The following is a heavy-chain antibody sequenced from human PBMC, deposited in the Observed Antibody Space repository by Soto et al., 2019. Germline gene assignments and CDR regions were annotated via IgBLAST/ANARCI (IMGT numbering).Heavy chain of an antibody. J-gene: IGHJ5*02. CDR3: AATLGTQFNWFDP. Sequence: QVQLVQSGAEVKKPGASVKVSCKASGYTFTSYYMHWVRQAPGQGLEWMGIINPSGGSTSYAQKFQGRVTVTRDTSTSTVYMELSSLRSEDTAVYYCAATLGTQFNWFDPWGQGTLVTVSS. CDR2: INPSGGST. V-gene: IGHV1-46*03. CDR1: GYTFTSYY. D-gene: IGHD7-27*01.